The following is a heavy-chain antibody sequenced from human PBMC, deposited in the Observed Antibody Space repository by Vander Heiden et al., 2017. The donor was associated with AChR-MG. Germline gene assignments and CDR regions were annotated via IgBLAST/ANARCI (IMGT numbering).Heavy chain of an antibody. V-gene: IGHV1-69*06. CDR2: IMPRCVCPP. J-gene: IGHJ6*02. D-gene: IGHD3-22*01. CDR1: GGPFSSFA. CDR3: ARDRVHYDSSNTSRYYYYGMDV. Sequence: QVQLVQSGAEVKKPGPSVMVPCKAAGGPFSSFAISWVRQAPGQGLEWMGEIMPRCVCPPSYAQKFQGRITMTADTSTTTAYMELKWLRSEDTAVYFCARDRVHYDSSNTSRYYYYGMDVWGQGTTVTVSS.